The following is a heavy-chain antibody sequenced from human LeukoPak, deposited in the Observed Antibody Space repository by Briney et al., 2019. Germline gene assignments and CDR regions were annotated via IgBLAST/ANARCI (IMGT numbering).Heavy chain of an antibody. CDR3: ANGGMVVAAKGYYYYYMDV. CDR1: GFTFSSYA. Sequence: GGSLRLSCAASGFTFSSYAMHWVRQAPGKGLEWVAVISYDGSNKYYADSVKGRFTISRDNSKNTLYPQMNSLRAEDTAVYYCANGGMVVAAKGYYYYYMDVWGKGTTVTISS. CDR2: ISYDGSNK. D-gene: IGHD2-15*01. J-gene: IGHJ6*03. V-gene: IGHV3-30*04.